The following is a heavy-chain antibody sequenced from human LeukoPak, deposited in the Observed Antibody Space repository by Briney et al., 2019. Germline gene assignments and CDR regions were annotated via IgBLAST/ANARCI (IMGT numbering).Heavy chain of an antibody. Sequence: GASVKVSCKASGYTFTGYYMHWVRQAPGQGREWMGWINPNSGGTNYAQKFQGRVTMTRDTSISTAYMELSRLRSDDTAVYYCARDLRYSSGWPGGYWGQGTLVTVSS. D-gene: IGHD6-19*01. J-gene: IGHJ4*02. V-gene: IGHV1-2*02. CDR1: GYTFTGYY. CDR3: ARDLRYSSGWPGGY. CDR2: INPNSGGT.